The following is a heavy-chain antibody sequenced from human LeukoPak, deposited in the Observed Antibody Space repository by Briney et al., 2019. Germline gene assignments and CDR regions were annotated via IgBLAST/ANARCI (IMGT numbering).Heavy chain of an antibody. CDR2: IYYSGST. CDR3: ARLSEYSSSSFDY. D-gene: IGHD6-6*01. V-gene: IGHV4-39*01. Sequence: SETLSLTCTVSGGSISSSSYYWGWIRQPPGKGLEWIGSIYYSGSTYYNPSLKSRVTISVDTSKNQFSLKLSSVTAADTAVYYCARLSEYSSSSFDYWGQGTPVTVSS. CDR1: GGSISSSSYY. J-gene: IGHJ4*02.